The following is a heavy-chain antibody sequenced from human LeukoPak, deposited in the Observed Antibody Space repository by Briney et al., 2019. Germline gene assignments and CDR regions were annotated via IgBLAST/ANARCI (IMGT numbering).Heavy chain of an antibody. CDR2: INPAGNYG. J-gene: IGHJ5*01. D-gene: IGHD1-26*01. V-gene: IGHV3-74*01. CDR1: GFTFSNYW. CDR3: VRDWDHFDFDS. Sequence: GGSLRLSCAASGFTFSNYWINWVRQAPGKGLVWVSRINPAGNYGNYADSVKGRFTISRDNAKNTVYLQMNSLRAEDTALFYCVRDWDHFDFDSWGQGTLVTVSS.